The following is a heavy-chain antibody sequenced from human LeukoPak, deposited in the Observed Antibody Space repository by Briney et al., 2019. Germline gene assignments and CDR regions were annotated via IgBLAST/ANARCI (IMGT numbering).Heavy chain of an antibody. D-gene: IGHD3-10*01. CDR2: FDPEDGET. V-gene: IGHV1-24*01. CDR3: ATGYYRGSGSYYIRDTSFNY. Sequence: ASVKVSCKASGYTFTGYYMHWVRQAPGKGLEWMGGFDPEDGETIYAQKFQGRVTMTEDTSTDTAYMELSSLRSEDTAVYYCATGYYRGSGSYYIRDTSFNYWGQGTLVTVSS. J-gene: IGHJ4*02. CDR1: GYTFTGYY.